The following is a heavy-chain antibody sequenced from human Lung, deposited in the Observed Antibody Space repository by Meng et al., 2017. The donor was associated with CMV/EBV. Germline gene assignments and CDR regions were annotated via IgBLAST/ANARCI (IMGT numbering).Heavy chain of an antibody. D-gene: IGHD3-22*01. CDR3: ARAGYDSSGYYPQPFDY. CDR1: GYTLTSYA. Sequence: DEVKKPGASVKVSCQASGYTLTSYAMHWVRQAPGQRLEWMGWINADNGNTKYSQRFQGRVTITRDTSASTAYMELSSLRSEDTTVYYCARAGYDSSGYYPQPFDYWGQGTLVTVSS. V-gene: IGHV1-3*01. J-gene: IGHJ4*02. CDR2: INADNGNT.